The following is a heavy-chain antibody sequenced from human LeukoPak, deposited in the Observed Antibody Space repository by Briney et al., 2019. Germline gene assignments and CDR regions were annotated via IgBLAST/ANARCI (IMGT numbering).Heavy chain of an antibody. D-gene: IGHD2-2*01. V-gene: IGHV1-2*02. CDR1: GYTFAGYY. J-gene: IGHJ4*02. CDR3: ARETEDIVVVPAAAYFDS. Sequence: ASVKVPCKASGYTFAGYYIHWVRQAPGQGLEWMGWINPNSGGTNYAQKFQGRVTMTRDTSISTAYMELSRLRSDDTAVYYCARETEDIVVVPAAAYFDSWGQGTLVTVSS. CDR2: INPNSGGT.